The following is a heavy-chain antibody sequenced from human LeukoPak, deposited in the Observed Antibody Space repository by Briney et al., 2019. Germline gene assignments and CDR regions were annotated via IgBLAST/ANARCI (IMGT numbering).Heavy chain of an antibody. Sequence: GGSLRLSCSASGFTFSNYALAWVRQAPGEGLEYVSAISNNGVSTYYADSVKGRFTISRDNSKSTLYIQMNSLRAEDTAVYYCAKVTSKKTDYYGSGSYSTNWFDPWGQGTLVTVSS. J-gene: IGHJ5*02. CDR2: ISNNGVST. CDR3: AKVTSKKTDYYGSGSYSTNWFDP. CDR1: GFTFSNYA. D-gene: IGHD3-10*01. V-gene: IGHV3-64*04.